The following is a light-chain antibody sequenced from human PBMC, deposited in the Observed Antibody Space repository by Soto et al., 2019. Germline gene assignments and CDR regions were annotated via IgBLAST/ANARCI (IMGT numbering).Light chain of an antibody. J-gene: IGKJ1*01. CDR2: DAS. CDR3: QQFNSYLRT. Sequence: AIQLTQSPSSLSSSVGDRVTITCRASQGISSALAWYQQKPGKPPKLLIYDASSWESGVPSRFSGSGSGTDFTLTISSLQPEDFATYYCQQFNSYLRTFGQGTKVEIK. V-gene: IGKV1-13*02. CDR1: QGISSA.